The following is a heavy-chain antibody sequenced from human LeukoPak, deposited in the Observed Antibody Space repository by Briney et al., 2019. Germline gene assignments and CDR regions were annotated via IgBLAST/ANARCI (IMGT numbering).Heavy chain of an antibody. V-gene: IGHV3-23*01. CDR3: AKNSDFDSSGLSP. Sequence: PGGSLRLSCAASGFTFSSKAMSWVRQAPGKGLEWVSAISGSGGSTYYADSVKGRFTISRDNSKSTLNLQMNSLRPEDTAVYYCAKNSDFDSSGLSPWGQGTMVTVSS. CDR2: ISGSGGST. CDR1: GFTFSSKA. J-gene: IGHJ5*02. D-gene: IGHD3-22*01.